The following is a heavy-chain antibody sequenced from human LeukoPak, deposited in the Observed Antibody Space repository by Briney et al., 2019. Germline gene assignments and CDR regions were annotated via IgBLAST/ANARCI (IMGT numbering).Heavy chain of an antibody. Sequence: GGSLRLSCVGSGLSLSKSHMHWVRQAPGGRVEWVALFPNDGGNKQYGDSAKGRFTVSRENSKNTVDLNMDSLTVDDTAIYYCAREAYSSGRAGTFDIWGQGTMVTVSS. CDR3: AREAYSSGRAGTFDI. V-gene: IGHV3-30*04. D-gene: IGHD6-19*01. CDR1: GLSLSKSH. CDR2: FPNDGGNK. J-gene: IGHJ3*02.